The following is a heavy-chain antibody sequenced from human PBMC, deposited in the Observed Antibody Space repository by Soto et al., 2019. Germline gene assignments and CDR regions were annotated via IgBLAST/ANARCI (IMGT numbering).Heavy chain of an antibody. V-gene: IGHV3-23*01. J-gene: IGHJ5*02. CDR2: ISGIGGST. CDR3: AKEPNPYYPSDP. Sequence: GSLSLSCAASGFTFSSYAMSWVRQAPGKGLEWVSAISGIGGSTYYADSVKGRFTISRDNSKNTLYLQMNSLRAEDTAVYYCAKEPNPYYPSDPWGQGTLVTVSS. D-gene: IGHD3-10*01. CDR1: GFTFSSYA.